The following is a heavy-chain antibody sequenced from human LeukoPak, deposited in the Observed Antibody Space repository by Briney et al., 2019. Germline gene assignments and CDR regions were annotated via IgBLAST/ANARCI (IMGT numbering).Heavy chain of an antibody. V-gene: IGHV3-23*01. CDR1: GFTFSDYG. D-gene: IGHD6-6*01. CDR3: AKGVEYSSFDSFDI. Sequence: GGSLRLSCAAAGFTFSDYGMNWIRQAPGKGLEWVSDLSGSGISTYYADSAKGRFTISRDNSKNTLYLQMNSLRAEDTAVYYCAKGVEYSSFDSFDIWGQGTMVTVSS. J-gene: IGHJ3*02. CDR2: LSGSGIST.